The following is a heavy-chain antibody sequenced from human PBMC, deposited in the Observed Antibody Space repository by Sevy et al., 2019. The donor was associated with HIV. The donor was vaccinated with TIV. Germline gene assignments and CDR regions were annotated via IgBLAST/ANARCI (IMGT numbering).Heavy chain of an antibody. CDR1: GLTLSYAW. V-gene: IGHV3-15*07. J-gene: IGHJ4*02. CDR3: TARNFDF. Sequence: GGSLRLACAASGLTLSYAWMNWVRRAPGKGLEWVGHIKSESDGGTTDFATPVKGRFIISRDDSKNTLYLQMNSLKTGDTALYYCTARNFDFWGRGTLVTVSS. CDR2: IKSESDGGTT.